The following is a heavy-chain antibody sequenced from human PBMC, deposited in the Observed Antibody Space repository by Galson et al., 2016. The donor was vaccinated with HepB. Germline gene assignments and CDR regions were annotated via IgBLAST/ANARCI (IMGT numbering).Heavy chain of an antibody. CDR1: GASISGYY. D-gene: IGHD6-19*01. J-gene: IGHJ6*02. CDR3: ARDDSGGWYGFHYGMDV. V-gene: IGHV4-59*01. Sequence: ETLSLTCTVSGASISGYYLSWIRQPPGKGLEWIGYIYYSGRTNYNPSLKSRVTISVDTSKNQFSLRLSSVNAADTAVYYCARDDSGGWYGFHYGMDVWGQGTTVTVSS. CDR2: IYYSGRT.